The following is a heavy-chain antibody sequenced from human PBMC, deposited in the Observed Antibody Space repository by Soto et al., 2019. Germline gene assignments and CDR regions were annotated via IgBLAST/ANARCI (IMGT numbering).Heavy chain of an antibody. CDR2: IKQDGSEK. D-gene: IGHD3-22*01. Sequence: GGSLRLSCAASGFTFSSYWMSWVRQAPGKGLEWVANIKQDGSEKYYVDSVKGRFTISRDNAKNSLYLQMNSLRAEDTAVYYCARVSFGYYYDSSGYYYVPTVDYYYGMDVWGQGTTVTVSS. J-gene: IGHJ6*02. CDR1: GFTFSSYW. CDR3: ARVSFGYYYDSSGYYYVPTVDYYYGMDV. V-gene: IGHV3-7*01.